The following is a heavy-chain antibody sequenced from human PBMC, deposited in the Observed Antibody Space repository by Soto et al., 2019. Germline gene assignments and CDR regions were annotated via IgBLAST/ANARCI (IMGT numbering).Heavy chain of an antibody. D-gene: IGHD1-26*01. Sequence: EVQLVESGGGLVKPGGSLRLSCAASGFTFSSYSMNWVRQAPGKGLEWVSSISSSSSYIYYADSVKGRFTISRDNAKNSLYLQMNSLRAEDTAVDYCARDSGSCEGFDYWCQGTLVTVSS. CDR3: ARDSGSCEGFDY. CDR1: GFTFSSYS. J-gene: IGHJ4*02. CDR2: ISSSSSYI. V-gene: IGHV3-21*01.